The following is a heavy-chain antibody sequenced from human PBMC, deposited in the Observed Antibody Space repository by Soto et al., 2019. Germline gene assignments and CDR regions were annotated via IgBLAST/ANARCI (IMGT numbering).Heavy chain of an antibody. CDR2: IIPIFGTA. V-gene: IGHV1-69*13. CDR3: ARGRVGGDTAMVTAYYYGMDV. Sequence: ASVKVSCKASGGTFSSYAISWVRQAPGQGLEWMGGIIPIFGTANYAQKFQGRVTITADESTSTAYMELSSLRSEDTAVYYCARGRVGGDTAMVTAYYYGMDVWGQGTTVTVSS. J-gene: IGHJ6*02. D-gene: IGHD5-18*01. CDR1: GGTFSSYA.